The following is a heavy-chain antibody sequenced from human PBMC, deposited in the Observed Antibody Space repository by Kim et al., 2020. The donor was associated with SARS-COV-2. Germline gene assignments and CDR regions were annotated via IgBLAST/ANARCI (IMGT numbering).Heavy chain of an antibody. CDR1: GGSFSTYY. CDR3: ASRSCRYSFDYRCQQSEH. CDR2: ISHSGTT. J-gene: IGHJ4*02. Sequence: SETLSLTCAVSGGSFSTYYWSWIRQPPGKGLEWIGEISHSGTTKYNPSLKSRLTISGDTSKNHFSLQLNSLTAADTAVYYCASRSCRYSFDYRCQQSEHWGQGTLVTVSS. V-gene: IGHV4-34*01. D-gene: IGHD3-16*01.